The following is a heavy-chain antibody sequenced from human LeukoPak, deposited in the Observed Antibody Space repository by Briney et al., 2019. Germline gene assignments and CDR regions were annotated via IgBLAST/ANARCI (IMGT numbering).Heavy chain of an antibody. Sequence: GGSLRLSCSAWVFTFSSYWMHWVRQAPGKGLVWVSRINSDGSSTSYADSVKGRFTISRDNAKNTLYLQMNSLRAEDTAVYYCASARYSSSWYHYWGQGTLVTVSS. CDR3: ASARYSSSWYHY. CDR2: INSDGSST. V-gene: IGHV3-74*01. CDR1: VFTFSSYW. J-gene: IGHJ4*02. D-gene: IGHD6-13*01.